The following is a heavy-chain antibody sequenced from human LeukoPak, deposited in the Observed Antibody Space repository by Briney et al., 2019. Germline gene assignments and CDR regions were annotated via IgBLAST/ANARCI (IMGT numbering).Heavy chain of an antibody. V-gene: IGHV3-53*01. J-gene: IGHJ4*02. CDR1: GFSVSSNY. Sequence: GGSLRLSCAVSGFSVSSNYMHWVRQTPGKGLQWVSVIYGAETANYADSVKGRFTISRDNSKNTLYLQMDSLRAEDTALYYCAKFLSYSSSAPFHYWGQGTLVTVSS. D-gene: IGHD6-6*01. CDR3: AKFLSYSSSAPFHY. CDR2: IYGAETA.